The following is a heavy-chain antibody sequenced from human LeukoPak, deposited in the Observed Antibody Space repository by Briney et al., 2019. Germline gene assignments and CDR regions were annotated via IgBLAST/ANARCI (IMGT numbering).Heavy chain of an antibody. CDR2: ISYDGSNK. D-gene: IGHD4/OR15-4a*01. CDR1: GFTFSSYA. J-gene: IGHJ3*02. CDR3: AREGVPASDI. Sequence: PGGSLRLSCAASGFTFSSYAMHWVHQAPGKGLEWVAVISYDGSNKYYADSVKGRFTISRDNSKNTLYLQMNSLRAEDTAVYYCAREGVPASDIWGQGTVVSVSS. V-gene: IGHV3-30*04.